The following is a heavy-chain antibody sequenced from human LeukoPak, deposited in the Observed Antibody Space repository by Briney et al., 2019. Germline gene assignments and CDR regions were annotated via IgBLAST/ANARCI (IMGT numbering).Heavy chain of an antibody. D-gene: IGHD5-24*01. CDR3: ARGQRWLQPRAKSYYYYMDV. J-gene: IGHJ6*03. V-gene: IGHV3-48*04. CDR1: GFTFSSYS. Sequence: PGGSLRLSCAASGFTFSSYSMNWVRQAPGKGLEWVSYISSSSSTIYYADSEKGRFTIPRDNAKNSLYLQMNSLRAEDTAVYYCARGQRWLQPRAKSYYYYMDVWGKGATVTVSS. CDR2: ISSSSSTI.